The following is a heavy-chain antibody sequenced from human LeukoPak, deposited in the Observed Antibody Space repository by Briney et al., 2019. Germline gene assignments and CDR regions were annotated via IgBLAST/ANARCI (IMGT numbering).Heavy chain of an antibody. CDR1: GFTFSSYS. D-gene: IGHD3-3*01. CDR2: ISSSSSYI. Sequence: GGSLRLSCAASGFTFSSYSMNWVRQAPGKGLEWVSSISSSSSYIYYADSVKGRFTISRDNAKNSLYLQMNSLRAEDTAVYYCVRVMYYDFWSGRSKPSSHFYYYMDVWGKGTTVTVSS. CDR3: VRVMYYDFWSGRSKPSSHFYYYMDV. V-gene: IGHV3-21*01. J-gene: IGHJ6*03.